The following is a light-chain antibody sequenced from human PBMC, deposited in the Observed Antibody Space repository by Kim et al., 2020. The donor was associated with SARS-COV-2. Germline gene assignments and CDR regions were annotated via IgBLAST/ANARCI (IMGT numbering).Light chain of an antibody. J-gene: IGLJ3*02. CDR2: DVS. CDR1: SSDVGGYNY. Sequence: GQSITISCPGTSSDVGGYNYVSWYQQHPGRAPKIIIYDVSNRPSGVSSRFSGSKSGNTASLTVSGLQAEDEADYYCSSYTSSNIWVFGGGTQLTVL. CDR3: SSYTSSNIWV. V-gene: IGLV2-14*03.